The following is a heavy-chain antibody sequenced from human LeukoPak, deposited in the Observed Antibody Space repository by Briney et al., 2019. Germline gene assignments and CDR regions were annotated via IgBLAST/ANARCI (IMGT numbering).Heavy chain of an antibody. V-gene: IGHV1-8*03. D-gene: IGHD3-10*01. CDR2: ISPNSGGT. Sequence: ASVKVSCKASGGTFTSYDINWVRQAPGQGLEWMGWISPNSGGTNYAQKFQGRVTITRNTSISTAYMELSSLRSEDTAVYYCARGHSYYYGSGSSGFDPWGQGTLVTVSS. J-gene: IGHJ5*02. CDR1: GGTFTSYD. CDR3: ARGHSYYYGSGSSGFDP.